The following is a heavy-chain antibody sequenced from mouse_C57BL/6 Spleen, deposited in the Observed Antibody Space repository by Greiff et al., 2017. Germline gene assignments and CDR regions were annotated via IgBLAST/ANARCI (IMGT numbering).Heavy chain of an antibody. CDR2: IDPNRGGT. D-gene: IGHD1-1*01. J-gene: IGHJ4*01. Sequence: QVQLQQPGAELVKPGASVKLSCKASGYTFTSYWMHWVKQRPGRGLEWIGRIDPNRGGTKYNEKFKSKATLTVDKPSSTAYMQLSSLTSEDSAVYYCARWYYGSSYDYAMDYWGQGTSVTVSS. CDR3: ARWYYGSSYDYAMDY. V-gene: IGHV1-72*01. CDR1: GYTFTSYW.